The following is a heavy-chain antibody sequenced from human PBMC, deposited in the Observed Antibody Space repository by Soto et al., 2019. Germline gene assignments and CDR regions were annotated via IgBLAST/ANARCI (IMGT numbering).Heavy chain of an antibody. CDR3: AKNQGVELVPLATVDWFDP. V-gene: IGHV4-59*12. D-gene: IGHD1-26*01. Sequence: SETLSLTCTVSGGSISGSYWTWVRQPPGKGLEWIGSIHYSGYINYNPSLKSRVTISEGSPHNYFSLKLTSVSAEDTAVYHCAKNQGVELVPLATVDWFDPWGQGSVVTVSS. CDR1: GGSISGSY. CDR2: IHYSGYI. J-gene: IGHJ5*02.